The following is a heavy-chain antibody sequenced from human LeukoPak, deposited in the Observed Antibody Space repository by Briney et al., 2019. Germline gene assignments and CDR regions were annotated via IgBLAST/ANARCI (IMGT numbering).Heavy chain of an antibody. Sequence: GGSLRLSCATSGFTFTDYAMNWVRQAPGKGLEWVSAISGIATGGNTYYRDSVKGQFTISRDNSKNMLYLEMNSLRAEDTAVYYCAKGTTDYGSGYGMDVWGKGTTVIVSS. V-gene: IGHV3-23*01. CDR2: ISGIATGGNT. CDR3: AKGTTDYGSGYGMDV. CDR1: GFTFTDYA. D-gene: IGHD3-10*01. J-gene: IGHJ6*04.